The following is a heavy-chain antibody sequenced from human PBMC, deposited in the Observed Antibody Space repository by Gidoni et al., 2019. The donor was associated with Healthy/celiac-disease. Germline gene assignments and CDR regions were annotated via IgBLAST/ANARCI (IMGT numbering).Heavy chain of an antibody. J-gene: IGHJ4*02. D-gene: IGHD2-15*01. V-gene: IGHV3-15*01. CDR2: IKSKTDGGTT. CDR3: TTGRRYCSGGSCYSLDY. CDR1: GFTFSNAW. Sequence: EVQLVESGGGLVKPGGSLRLSCAASGFTFSNAWMRWVRQAPGKGLEWVGRIKSKTDGGTTDYAAPVKGRFTISRDDSKNTLYLQMNSLKTEDTAVYYCTTGRRYCSGGSCYSLDYWGQGTLVTVSS.